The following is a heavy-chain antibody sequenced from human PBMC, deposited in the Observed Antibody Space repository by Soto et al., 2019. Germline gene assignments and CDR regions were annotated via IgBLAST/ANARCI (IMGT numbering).Heavy chain of an antibody. CDR1: GGSISSGGYY. J-gene: IGHJ3*02. CDR3: ARDLSRDYVWGSYRHFDI. Sequence: PSETLSLTCTVSGGSISSGGYYWSWIRQHPGKGLEWIGYIYYSGSTYYNPSLKSRVTISVDTSKNQFSLKLSSVTAADTAVYYCARDLSRDYVWGSYRHFDIWGQGTMVTVSS. V-gene: IGHV4-31*03. CDR2: IYYSGST. D-gene: IGHD3-16*02.